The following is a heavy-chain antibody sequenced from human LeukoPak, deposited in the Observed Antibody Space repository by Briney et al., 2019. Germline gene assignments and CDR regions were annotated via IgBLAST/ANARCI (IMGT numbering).Heavy chain of an antibody. CDR2: IYTGGST. CDR3: ARDNGYYGSDQ. Sequence: PGGSLRLSCAASGFSVTTNYMSWVRQAPGKGLEWVSVIYTGGSTYYIDSVKGRFTISRDNSKNTLYLQMDSLRVEDSAIYYCARDNGYYGSDQWGQGTWVTVSP. J-gene: IGHJ5*02. D-gene: IGHD3-3*01. V-gene: IGHV3-53*01. CDR1: GFSVTTNY.